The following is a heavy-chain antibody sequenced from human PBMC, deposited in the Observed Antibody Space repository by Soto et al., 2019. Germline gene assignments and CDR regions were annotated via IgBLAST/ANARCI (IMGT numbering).Heavy chain of an antibody. D-gene: IGHD2-8*02. J-gene: IGHJ4*02. CDR1: GGSFSGYY. V-gene: IGHV4-34*01. CDR3: ARDKITGLFDY. Sequence: QVQLQQWGAGLLKPSETLSLTCAVYGGSFSGYYWTWIRQPPGTGLEWIGEINHSGSTNYNPSLKSRVTISLDTSKNQFSLQLTSVTVADPAVYYWARDKITGLFDYWGQGTLVTVSS. CDR2: INHSGST.